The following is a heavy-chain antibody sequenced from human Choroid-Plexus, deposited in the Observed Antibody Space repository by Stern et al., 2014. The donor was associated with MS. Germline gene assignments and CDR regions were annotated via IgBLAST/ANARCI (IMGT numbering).Heavy chain of an antibody. V-gene: IGHV3-30*18. CDR2: VSYDGSNK. CDR3: AKDRQYLTYFFDH. Sequence: VQLVESGGGVVQPGRPLRLSCVASGFTFGSCAMHWVRQPPGKGLEWVAGVSYDGSNKYYADSVKGRFTISRDNSQNTLYMQMSSLRPEDTAVYYCAKDRQYLTYFFDHWGQGSLVTVSS. CDR1: GFTFGSCA. D-gene: IGHD2/OR15-2a*01. J-gene: IGHJ5*02.